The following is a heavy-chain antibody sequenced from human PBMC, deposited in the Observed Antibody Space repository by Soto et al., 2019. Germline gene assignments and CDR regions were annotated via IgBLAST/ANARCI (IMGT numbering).Heavy chain of an antibody. J-gene: IGHJ4*02. Sequence: GGSLRLSCATSGFTFSKAWVGWVRQAPGKGLEWVGRIMGKTDGGTTDYAAPVKGRFTISRDDSKSTLYPQMNSLKTEDTAFYYCTTDSGMSPYSFDYWGQGTLVTVSS. CDR1: GFTFSKAW. CDR2: IMGKTDGGTT. V-gene: IGHV3-15*01. D-gene: IGHD1-26*01. CDR3: TTDSGMSPYSFDY.